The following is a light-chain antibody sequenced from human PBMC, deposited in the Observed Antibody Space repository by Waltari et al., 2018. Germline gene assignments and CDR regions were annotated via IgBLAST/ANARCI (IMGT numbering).Light chain of an antibody. CDR2: DVT. V-gene: IGLV2-14*03. J-gene: IGLJ2*01. CDR3: SSQTLDGLVL. Sequence: QSALTQPSSVSGSPGPSITIPCRGLCSAACASESVSWHQHHPDKTPQVIIYDVTHRPSGVSDRFSASKSANTASLTISRLQPEDEADYYCSSQTLDGLVLFGGGTRLTVL. CDR1: CSAACASES.